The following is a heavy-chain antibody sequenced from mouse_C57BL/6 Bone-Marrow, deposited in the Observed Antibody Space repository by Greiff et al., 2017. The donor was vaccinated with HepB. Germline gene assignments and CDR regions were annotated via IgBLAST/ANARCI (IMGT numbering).Heavy chain of an antibody. D-gene: IGHD1-1*01. V-gene: IGHV1-61*01. Sequence: VQLQQPGAELVRPGSSVKLSCKASGYTFTSYWMDWVKQRPGQGLEWIGNIYPSDSETHYNQKFKDKATLTVDKSSSTAYMQLSSLTSEDSAVYYWASGYYGSSLFAYWGQGTLVTVSA. J-gene: IGHJ3*01. CDR3: ASGYYGSSLFAY. CDR1: GYTFTSYW. CDR2: IYPSDSET.